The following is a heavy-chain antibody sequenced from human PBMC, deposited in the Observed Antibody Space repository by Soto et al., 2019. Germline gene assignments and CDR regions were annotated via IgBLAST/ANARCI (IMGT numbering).Heavy chain of an antibody. Sequence: EVQLLESGGGLVQPGGSLRLSCAASGLTFSSYAMSWVRQAPGKGLEWVSAISGSGGSTYYADSGKGLFTISRDNSKNTLYLQMNSLRAKDTAVYYCAKTVRYYDSSGYNDYWGQGTLVTVSS. J-gene: IGHJ4*02. CDR2: ISGSGGST. D-gene: IGHD3-22*01. CDR3: AKTVRYYDSSGYNDY. CDR1: GLTFSSYA. V-gene: IGHV3-23*01.